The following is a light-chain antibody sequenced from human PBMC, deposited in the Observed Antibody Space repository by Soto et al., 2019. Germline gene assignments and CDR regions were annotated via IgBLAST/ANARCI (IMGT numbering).Light chain of an antibody. Sequence: DSVMTQSPDSLAVSLGERATINCKSSQSLLYSSNNENYVAWYQQKPGQPPQLLIYWASTREYGVPDRFSGSGSGTDFTLTISSLQAEDVAVYYCQQYYSAPYTFGQGTKLEIK. CDR3: QQYYSAPYT. CDR1: QSLLYSSNNENY. CDR2: WAS. V-gene: IGKV4-1*01. J-gene: IGKJ2*01.